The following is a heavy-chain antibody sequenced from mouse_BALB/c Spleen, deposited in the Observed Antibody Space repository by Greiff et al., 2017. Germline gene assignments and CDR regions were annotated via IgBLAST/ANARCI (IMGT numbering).Heavy chain of an antibody. CDR1: GFTFSSFG. J-gene: IGHJ4*01. V-gene: IGHV5-17*02. CDR2: ISSGSSTI. D-gene: IGHD1-1*01. Sequence: DVMLVESGGGLVQPGGSRKLSCAASGFTFSSFGMHWVRQAPEKGLEWVAYISSGSSTIYYADTVKGRFTISRDNPKNTLFLQMTSLRSEDTAMYYCARVTTGNYAMDYWGQGTSVTVSS. CDR3: ARVTTGNYAMDY.